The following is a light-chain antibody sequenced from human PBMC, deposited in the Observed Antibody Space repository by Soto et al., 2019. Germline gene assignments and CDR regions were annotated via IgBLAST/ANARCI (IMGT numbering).Light chain of an antibody. CDR3: QSYDNSLSGPGV. Sequence: QSVLTQPPSVSGAPGQRVTISCTGSSSNIGAGYDVHWYQQLPGTAPKLLIYGNSNRPSGVPDRFSGSKSGTSASLTITGLQAEDEADYYCQSYDNSLSGPGVFGGGTKLTVL. CDR1: SSNIGAGYD. J-gene: IGLJ3*02. V-gene: IGLV1-40*01. CDR2: GNS.